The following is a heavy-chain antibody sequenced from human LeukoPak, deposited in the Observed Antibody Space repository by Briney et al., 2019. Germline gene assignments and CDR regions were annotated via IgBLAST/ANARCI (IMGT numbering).Heavy chain of an antibody. Sequence: PSETLSLTCTVSGGSISSYYWSWIRQPPGKGLEWIGYIYYSGSTNYNPSLKSRVTISVDTSKNQFSLKLSSVTAADTAVYYCARGPYYYDSSGYLRRGGYFDYWGQGTLVTVSS. D-gene: IGHD3-22*01. CDR3: ARGPYYYDSSGYLRRGGYFDY. V-gene: IGHV4-59*01. CDR1: GGSISSYY. CDR2: IYYSGST. J-gene: IGHJ4*02.